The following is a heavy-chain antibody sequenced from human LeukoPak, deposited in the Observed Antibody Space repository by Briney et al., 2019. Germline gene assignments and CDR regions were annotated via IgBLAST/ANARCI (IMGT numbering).Heavy chain of an antibody. J-gene: IGHJ5*02. D-gene: IGHD3-22*01. CDR3: ARPSDSSGYGFDP. CDR1: GYTFTSYD. V-gene: IGHV1-8*03. Sequence: ASVKVSCKASGYTFTSYDINWVRQATGQGLEWMGWMNPNSGNTGYAQKFQGRVTITRNTSISTAYMELSSLRSEDTAVYYCARPSDSSGYGFDPWGQGTLVTVSS. CDR2: MNPNSGNT.